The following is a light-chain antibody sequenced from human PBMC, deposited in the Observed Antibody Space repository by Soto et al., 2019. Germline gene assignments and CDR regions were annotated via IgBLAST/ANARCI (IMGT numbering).Light chain of an antibody. J-gene: IGKJ2*01. CDR2: GSS. CDR3: PQCGGSPPYS. Sequence: EIVLTQSPGTLSLSPGERATLSCRASHSVSSRYLAWYQQKPGQAPRLLIYGSSSRATGIPDRFSGSGSGTDFSLTISRLEPEDFAVYYCPQCGGSPPYSLGQGNKWEIK. V-gene: IGKV3-20*01. CDR1: HSVSSRY.